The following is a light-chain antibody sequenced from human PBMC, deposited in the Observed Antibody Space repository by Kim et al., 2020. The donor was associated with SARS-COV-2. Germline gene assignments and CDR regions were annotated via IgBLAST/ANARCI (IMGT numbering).Light chain of an antibody. CDR3: QTYDIAPWT. V-gene: IGKV1-27*01. CDR2: GAS. Sequence: DIQMAQSPSSLSASVGDRVTITCRASQGISHSLAWYRQKPGKVPMLLIYGASTLQSGVPSRFSGSGSGTDFTLTISSLQPEDAATYYCQTYDIAPWTFGQGTKVDIK. J-gene: IGKJ1*01. CDR1: QGISHS.